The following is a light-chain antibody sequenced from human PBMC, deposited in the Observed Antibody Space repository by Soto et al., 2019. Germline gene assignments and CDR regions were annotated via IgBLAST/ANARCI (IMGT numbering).Light chain of an antibody. CDR2: SSV. J-gene: IGLJ1*01. Sequence: QSVLTQPPSVSGAPGQGVTISCTGSSSNIGAGYDVHWYQQLPRTAPKLLIYSSVNRPSGVPDRFSASKSGTSASLAITGLRPEDEADYYCQSYDSRLNGYVFGTGTKLTVL. V-gene: IGLV1-40*01. CDR3: QSYDSRLNGYV. CDR1: SSNIGAGYD.